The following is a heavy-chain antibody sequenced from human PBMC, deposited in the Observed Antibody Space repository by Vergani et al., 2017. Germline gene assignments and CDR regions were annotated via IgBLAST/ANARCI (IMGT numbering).Heavy chain of an antibody. CDR1: GFTVSSNY. D-gene: IGHD2-2*01. CDR2: IYSGGST. V-gene: IGHV3-53*04. CDR3: ARGALVVPGHWYFDL. J-gene: IGHJ2*01. Sequence: EVQLVESGGGLVQPGGSLRLSCAASGFTVSSNYMSWVRQAPGKGLEWVSVIYSGGSTYYADSVKGRFTISRHNSKNTLYLQMNSLRAEDTAVYYCARGALVVPGHWYFDLWGRGTLVTVSS.